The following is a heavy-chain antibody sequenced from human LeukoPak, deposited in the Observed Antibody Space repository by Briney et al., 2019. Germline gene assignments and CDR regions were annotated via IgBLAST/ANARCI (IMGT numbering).Heavy chain of an antibody. CDR3: ARRYSSSWYVGSFDY. V-gene: IGHV3-7*01. CDR2: IDQDGTTR. J-gene: IGHJ4*02. Sequence: GGSLRLSCAASGFTLSNYWMSWVRQAPGKGLEWVANIDQDGTTRSYVDSVKGRFTISRDNAKNSLHLQMNSLRAEDTAVYYCARRYSSSWYVGSFDYWGQGTPVTVSS. CDR1: GFTLSNYW. D-gene: IGHD6-13*01.